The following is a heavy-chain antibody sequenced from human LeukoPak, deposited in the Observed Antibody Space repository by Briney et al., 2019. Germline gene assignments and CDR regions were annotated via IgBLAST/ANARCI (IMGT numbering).Heavy chain of an antibody. CDR2: IIPILGIA. J-gene: IGHJ5*02. CDR3: ARGTDSSGYYNWFDP. V-gene: IGHV1-69*04. D-gene: IGHD3-22*01. Sequence: SVKVSCKASGGTFSSYAISWVRQAPGQGLEWMGRIIPILGIANYAQKFQGRVTMTRDTSTSTVYMELSSLRSEDTAVYYCARGTDSSGYYNWFDPWGQGTLVTVSS. CDR1: GGTFSSYA.